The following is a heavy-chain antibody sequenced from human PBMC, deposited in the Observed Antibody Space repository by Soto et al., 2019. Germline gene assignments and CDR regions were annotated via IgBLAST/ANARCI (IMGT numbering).Heavy chain of an antibody. CDR1: GYTFTHYG. CDR2: ISGYNGNT. CDR3: ARGYYESSGYYYDDFDH. Sequence: QVQLLQSGPEAKEPGASVTVSCKVSGYTFTHYGISWVRQAPGQGLEWMGWISGYNGNTNYAQKFQGRXAXTSXTATRTAYMELRGLRPDDTAVYYCARGYYESSGYYYDDFDHWGQGTLVTVSS. V-gene: IGHV1-18*01. J-gene: IGHJ4*02. D-gene: IGHD3-22*01.